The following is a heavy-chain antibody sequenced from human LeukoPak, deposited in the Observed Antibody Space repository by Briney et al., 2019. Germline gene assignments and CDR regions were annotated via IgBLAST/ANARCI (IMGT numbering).Heavy chain of an antibody. CDR2: INPNSGGT. J-gene: IGHJ6*02. V-gene: IGHV1-2*06. CDR3: AREKVRQSGMDV. CDR1: GHTISELS. D-gene: IGHD2-2*01. Sequence: ASVKVSCKVSGHTISELSMHWVRQAPGQGLEWMGRINPNSGGTNYAQKFQGRVTMTRDTSISTAYMELSRLRSDDTAVYYCAREKVRQSGMDVWGQGTTVTVSS.